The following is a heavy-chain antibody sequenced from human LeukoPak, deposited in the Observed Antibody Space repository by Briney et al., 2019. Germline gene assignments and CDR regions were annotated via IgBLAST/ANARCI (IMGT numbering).Heavy chain of an antibody. Sequence: GGSLRLSCAASGFTFSSYAMSWVRQAPGKGLEWVSAISGSGGSTYYADSVKGRFTISRDNSKNTLYLQMYSLRAEDTAVYYCARDISDYPFDYWGQGNLVTVSS. D-gene: IGHD3/OR15-3a*01. J-gene: IGHJ4*02. V-gene: IGHV3-23*01. CDR1: GFTFSSYA. CDR2: ISGSGGST. CDR3: ARDISDYPFDY.